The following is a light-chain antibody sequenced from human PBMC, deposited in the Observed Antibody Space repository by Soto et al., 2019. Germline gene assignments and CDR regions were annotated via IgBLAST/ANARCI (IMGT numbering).Light chain of an antibody. Sequence: DIQMTQSPSSMSASVGDRVTITCRASQSISSYLNWYQQKPGKAPKLVLYDASSLESGVPSRFSGSGSGTEFTLTISSLEPEDFAVYYCQQRSNWPPITFGQGTRLGIK. J-gene: IGKJ5*01. V-gene: IGKV1-39*01. CDR3: QQRSNWPPIT. CDR1: QSISSY. CDR2: DAS.